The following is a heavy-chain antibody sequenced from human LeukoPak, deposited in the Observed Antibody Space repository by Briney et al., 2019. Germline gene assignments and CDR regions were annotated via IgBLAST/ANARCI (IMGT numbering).Heavy chain of an antibody. V-gene: IGHV4-34*01. CDR1: GGSFSGYY. J-gene: IGHJ4*02. D-gene: IGHD3-22*01. CDR2: INHSGST. CDR3: ARDYYDSSGYHSVSFDY. Sequence: SETLSLTCAVYGGSFSGYYRSWIRPPPGKGLEWIGEINHSGSTNYNPSLKSRVTISVDTSKNQFSLKLSSVTAADTAVYYCARDYYDSSGYHSVSFDYWGQGTLVTVSS.